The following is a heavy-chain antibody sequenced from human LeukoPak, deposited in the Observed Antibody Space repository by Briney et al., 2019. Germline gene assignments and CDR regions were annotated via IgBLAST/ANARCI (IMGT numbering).Heavy chain of an antibody. J-gene: IGHJ5*02. V-gene: IGHV1-69*04. CDR3: ARGPNDVLRFLEWLPNWFDP. CDR2: IIPILGIA. CDR1: GGTFSSYA. D-gene: IGHD3-3*01. Sequence: PWASVKVSCKASGGTFSSYAISWVRQAPGQGLEWMGRIIPILGIANYAQKFQGRVTITADKSTSTAYMELSSLRSEDTAVYYCARGPNDVLRFLEWLPNWFDPWGQGTLVTVSS.